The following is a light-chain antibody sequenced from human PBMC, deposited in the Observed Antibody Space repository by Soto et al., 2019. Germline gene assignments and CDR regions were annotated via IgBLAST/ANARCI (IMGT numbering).Light chain of an antibody. CDR1: QSVSNN. CDR3: EQYNNWPPIT. Sequence: EIMMTQSPATLSVSPGERATLSCRASQSVSNNLASYQQKPGQAPRLLTYYASTRATGVPGRFSGSGSGTEFTLTISSLQSEDSALYYCEQYNNWPPITFGQGTQLEIK. CDR2: YAS. J-gene: IGKJ5*01. V-gene: IGKV3-15*01.